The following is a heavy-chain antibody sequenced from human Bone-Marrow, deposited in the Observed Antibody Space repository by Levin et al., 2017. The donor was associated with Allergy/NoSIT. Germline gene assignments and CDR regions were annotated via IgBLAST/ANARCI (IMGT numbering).Heavy chain of an antibody. V-gene: IGHV1-69*16. CDR1: FFPFPPPF. CDR3: ARGVYYYYYMDV. J-gene: IGHJ6*03. Sequence: SFPPSFFPFPPPFFLWVRQAPGHGLEWMGGIIPILGTTYHAQKFQGRVTITSDDSTSTVYMELSSLRSEDTAVYYCARGVYYYYYMDVWVKGTTVTVSS. CDR2: IIPILGTT.